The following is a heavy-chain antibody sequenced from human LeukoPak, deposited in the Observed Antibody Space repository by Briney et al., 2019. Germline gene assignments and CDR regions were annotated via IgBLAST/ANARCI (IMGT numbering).Heavy chain of an antibody. Sequence: GGCLRLSWAASGFTFSSFWMTWVRQAPGKGLEWVANIKQDGSEKFYVDSVRGRFTISRDNAKNSLYLQMNSLRAEDTAIYYCSRSSIAVAWNWGQGTLVTVSS. V-gene: IGHV3-7*01. CDR3: SRSSIAVAWN. D-gene: IGHD6-19*01. CDR1: GFTFSSFW. J-gene: IGHJ4*02. CDR2: IKQDGSEK.